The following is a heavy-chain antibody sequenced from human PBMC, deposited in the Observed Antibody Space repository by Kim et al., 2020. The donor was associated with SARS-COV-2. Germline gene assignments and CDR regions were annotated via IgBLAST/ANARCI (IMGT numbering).Heavy chain of an antibody. V-gene: IGHV3-23*01. D-gene: IGHD3-10*01. CDR2: ISGSGGTT. J-gene: IGHJ4*02. Sequence: GGSLRLSCAASGFTFSNYAMSWVRQAPGKGLEWVSAISGSGGTTYYADSVKGRFTISRDNSKNTLYLQMNSLRAKDTAVYYCAKDGGYGSGNWGQGTLVTVSS. CDR3: AKDGGYGSGN. CDR1: GFTFSNYA.